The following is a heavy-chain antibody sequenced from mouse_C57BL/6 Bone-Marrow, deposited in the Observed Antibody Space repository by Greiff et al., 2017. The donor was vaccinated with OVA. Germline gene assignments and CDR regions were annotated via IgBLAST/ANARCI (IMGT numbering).Heavy chain of an antibody. Sequence: QVQLQQPGAELVKPGASVKMSCKASGYTFTSYWITWVKQRPGQGLEWIGDIYPGSGSTNYNEKFKSKATLTVDPSSRTAYMQLSSLTSEDSAVYYCARGLYYGNLDCDVWGTGTTVTVSS. V-gene: IGHV1-55*01. CDR2: IYPGSGST. CDR1: GYTFTSYW. CDR3: ARGLYYGNLDCDV. D-gene: IGHD2-1*01. J-gene: IGHJ1*03.